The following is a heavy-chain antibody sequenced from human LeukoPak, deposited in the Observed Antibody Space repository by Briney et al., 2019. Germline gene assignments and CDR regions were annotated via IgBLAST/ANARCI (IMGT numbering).Heavy chain of an antibody. J-gene: IGHJ5*02. V-gene: IGHV4-34*01. CDR2: INHSGST. Sequence: SETLSLTCAVYGGSFSGYYWSWIRQPPGKWLEWIGEINHSGSTNYNPSLKSRVTISVDTSKNQFSLKLSSVTAADTAVYYCAGLYYDARGTFDPWGQGTLVTVSS. CDR3: AGLYYDARGTFDP. CDR1: GGSFSGYY. D-gene: IGHD3-3*01.